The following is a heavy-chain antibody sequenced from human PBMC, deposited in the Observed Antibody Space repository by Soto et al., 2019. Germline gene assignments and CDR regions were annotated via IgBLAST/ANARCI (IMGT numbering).Heavy chain of an antibody. J-gene: IGHJ4*02. V-gene: IGHV4-39*01. CDR1: GGSISSSSYY. Sequence: SETLSLTCTVSGGSISSSSYYWGWIRQPPGKGLEWIGSIYYSGSTYYNPSLKSRVTISVDTSKNQFSLKLSSVTAADTAVYYCARHVFFSVYYFDYWGQGTLVTVSS. CDR3: ARHVFFSVYYFDY. CDR2: IYYSGST. D-gene: IGHD3-10*01.